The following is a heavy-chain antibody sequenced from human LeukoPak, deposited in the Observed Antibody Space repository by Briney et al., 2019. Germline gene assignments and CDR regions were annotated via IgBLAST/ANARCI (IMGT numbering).Heavy chain of an antibody. CDR2: MNHSGST. D-gene: IGHD3-10*01. CDR3: ARKDPSGTYGAFDI. CDR1: GGSFSGYY. Sequence: SETLSLTCAVYGGSFSGYYWSWIRQPPGKGLEWIGEMNHSGSTKYNPSLKSRVTISVDTSKNQFSLKLSSVTAADTAVYYCARKDPSGTYGAFDIWGQGTMVTVSS. V-gene: IGHV4-34*01. J-gene: IGHJ3*02.